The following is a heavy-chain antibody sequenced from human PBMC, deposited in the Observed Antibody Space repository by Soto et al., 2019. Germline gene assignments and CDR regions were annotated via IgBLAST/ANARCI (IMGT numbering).Heavy chain of an antibody. J-gene: IGHJ6*02. CDR3: ARDLSYLEWNYYGMDV. CDR1: GFTFSSYG. D-gene: IGHD3-3*01. Sequence: QVQLVESGGGVVQPGRSLRLSCAASGFTFSSYGMHWVRQAPGKGLEWVAVISYDGSNKYYADSVKGRFTISRDNSKNTLYLEMNNLRAADTAVYYCARDLSYLEWNYYGMDVWGQGTTVTVSS. CDR2: ISYDGSNK. V-gene: IGHV3-30*03.